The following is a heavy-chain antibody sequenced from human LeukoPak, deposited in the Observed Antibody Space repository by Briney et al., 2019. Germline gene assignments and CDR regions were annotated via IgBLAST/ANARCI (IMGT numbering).Heavy chain of an antibody. CDR1: GFTFSSYE. CDR2: ISSSGSTI. CDR3: ARGTSTDWFDP. V-gene: IGHV3-48*03. Sequence: GGSLRLSCAASGFTFSSYEMNWVRQAPGKGLEWVSYISSSGSTIYYADSVKGRFTTSRDNAKSSLYLQMNSLRAEDTAVYYCARGTSTDWFDPWGQGTLVTVSS. J-gene: IGHJ5*02. D-gene: IGHD2-21*02.